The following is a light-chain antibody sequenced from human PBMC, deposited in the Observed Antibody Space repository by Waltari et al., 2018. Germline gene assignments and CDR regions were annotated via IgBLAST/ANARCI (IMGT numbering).Light chain of an antibody. CDR1: QSIRTW. Sequence: DIQMTQSPSILSASVGDRVTINCRASQSIRTWLAWYQHKPGKAPTLLLYSTSNLETGVPSRFSGSGSGTEFSLTISSLQPDDFATYYCQQYNTYSTYTFGQGTKLEIK. CDR3: QQYNTYSTYT. V-gene: IGKV1-5*03. J-gene: IGKJ2*01. CDR2: STS.